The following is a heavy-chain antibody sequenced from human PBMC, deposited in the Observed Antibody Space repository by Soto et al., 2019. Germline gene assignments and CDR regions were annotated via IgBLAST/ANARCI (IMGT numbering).Heavy chain of an antibody. CDR2: INPNGGGT. CDR1: GYKFINHY. V-gene: IGHV1-46*01. CDR3: ARDSSASDTSYPYDY. D-gene: IGHD3-16*02. J-gene: IGHJ4*02. Sequence: QVQLVQSGAEVKKPGASGKVSCKASGYKFINHYIHWVRQAPGVGLEWMGMINPNGGGTDYAQKFQGRVRMTSDPYACTGHMELSSLTSEDTALYFRARDSSASDTSYPYDYWDQRTLVTVSS.